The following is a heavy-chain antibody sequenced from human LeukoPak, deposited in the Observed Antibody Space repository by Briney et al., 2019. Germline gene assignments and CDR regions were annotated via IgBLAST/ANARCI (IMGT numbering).Heavy chain of an antibody. V-gene: IGHV3-23*01. CDR1: GFTFSNNA. CDR3: AKGPSYWDC. CDR2: TTASGDYT. D-gene: IGHD3-10*01. Sequence: WGSLTLSCAASGFTFSNNAMSWVRQAPGKGLEWVSATTASGDYTYYADSVKGRFTISRDNSKNTLFLQMNSLRAEDTAVYYCAKGPSYWDCWGQRTVVSDSS. J-gene: IGHJ4*02.